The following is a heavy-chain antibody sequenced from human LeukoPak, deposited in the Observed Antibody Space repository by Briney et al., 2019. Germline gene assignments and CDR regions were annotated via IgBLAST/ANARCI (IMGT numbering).Heavy chain of an antibody. D-gene: IGHD1-26*01. CDR1: GYTFISYG. Sequence: ASVKVSCKASGYTFISYGISWVRQAPGQGLEWMGWISASIGNTNYAQKLQDRVTMTTHTSTSTAYMELRSLRSDDTAMYYCARVSGSYDYWGQGTLVTVSS. CDR3: ARVSGSYDY. J-gene: IGHJ4*02. V-gene: IGHV1-18*01. CDR2: ISASIGNT.